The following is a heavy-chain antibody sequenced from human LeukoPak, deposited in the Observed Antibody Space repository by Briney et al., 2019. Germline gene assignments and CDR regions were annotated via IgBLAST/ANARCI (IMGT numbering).Heavy chain of an antibody. CDR3: ARAPDIEVPGIAAAGLDY. Sequence: SETLSLTCAVYGGSFSGHYWSWIRQPPGKGLEWIGEINDSGSTNYNPSLKSRVTISVDTSKNQFSLKLSSVTAADTAVYYCARAPDIEVPGIAAAGLDYWGQGTLVTVSS. CDR2: INDSGST. D-gene: IGHD6-13*01. V-gene: IGHV4-34*01. CDR1: GGSFSGHY. J-gene: IGHJ4*02.